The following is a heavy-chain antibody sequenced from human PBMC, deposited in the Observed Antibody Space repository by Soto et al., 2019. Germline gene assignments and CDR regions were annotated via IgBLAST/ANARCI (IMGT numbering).Heavy chain of an antibody. CDR2: VRPYNGDT. V-gene: IGHV1-18*04. CDR1: GYVFTSFG. CDR3: VRRMFYAFWSTYYYFDY. D-gene: IGHD3-10*01. J-gene: IGHJ4*02. Sequence: ASVKVSCKTSGYVFTSFGISWVRQAPGQGLEWMGWVRPYNGDTKYAEKFQGRVTMTSDTSTTTGYMELRGLRSDDTTVYFCVRRMFYAFWSTYYYFDYWGKGTQVTVSS.